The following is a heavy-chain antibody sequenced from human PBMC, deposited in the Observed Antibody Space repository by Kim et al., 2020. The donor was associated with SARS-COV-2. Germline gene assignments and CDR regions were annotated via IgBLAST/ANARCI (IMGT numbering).Heavy chain of an antibody. CDR2: INHSGSS. CDR1: GGSFSGYY. Sequence: SETLSLTCAVYGGSFSGYYWSWIRQPPWKGLELIGEINHSGSSNYNPSPNSRGTISVDTSKNQFSLKLTSVTAAATAVSYVARRLYHASGWGSHYCDLWG. D-gene: IGHD3-10*01. CDR3: ARRLYHASGWGSHYCDL. V-gene: IGHV4-34*01. J-gene: IGHJ2*01.